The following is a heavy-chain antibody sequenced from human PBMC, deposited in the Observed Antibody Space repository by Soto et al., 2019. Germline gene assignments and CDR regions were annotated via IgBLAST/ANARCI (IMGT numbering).Heavy chain of an antibody. V-gene: IGHV1-18*01. CDR2: ISGYNGNT. J-gene: IGHJ4*02. D-gene: IGHD1-1*01. CDR3: ARDRTTATPLGCFEY. Sequence: QVQLVQSGAEVKKPGATVKVSCKASGYTFTNYGISWVRQAPGQGLEWMGWISGYNGNTNYAQKVQDRVTMTTDTSTSIGYMELRSLRSDDTAVYYCARDRTTATPLGCFEYWGQGSLVTVSS. CDR1: GYTFTNYG.